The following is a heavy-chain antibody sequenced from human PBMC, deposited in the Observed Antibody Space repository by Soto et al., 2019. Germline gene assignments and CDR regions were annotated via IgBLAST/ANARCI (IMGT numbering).Heavy chain of an antibody. CDR3: ANHRPGYSSSWYIGSSGYFDY. CDR2: ISGSGGST. Sequence: PGGSLRLSCAASGFTFSSYAMSWVRQAPGKGLEWVSAISGSGGSTYYADSVKGRFTISRDNSKNTLYLQMNSLRAEDTAVYYCANHRPGYSSSWYIGSSGYFDYWGQGTLVTVSS. D-gene: IGHD6-13*01. J-gene: IGHJ4*02. V-gene: IGHV3-23*01. CDR1: GFTFSSYA.